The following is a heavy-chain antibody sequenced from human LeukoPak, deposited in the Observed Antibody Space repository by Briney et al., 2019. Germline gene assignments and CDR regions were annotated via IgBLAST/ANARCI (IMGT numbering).Heavy chain of an antibody. V-gene: IGHV3-23*01. D-gene: IGHD2-2*01. J-gene: IGHJ5*02. CDR2: TSGSGGST. CDR3: AKDKYCSTTSCSPNWFDP. Sequence: GGSLRLSCAASGFTFISYAMSWLRQATGKGLEWVSATSGSGGSTYYADSGKGRFTISRDNSKNMLYLQINSLRAEDTAVYYCAKDKYCSTTSCSPNWFDPWGQGTLVTVSS. CDR1: GFTFISYA.